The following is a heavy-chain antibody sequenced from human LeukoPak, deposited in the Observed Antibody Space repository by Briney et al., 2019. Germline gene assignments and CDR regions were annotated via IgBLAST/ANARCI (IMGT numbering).Heavy chain of an antibody. V-gene: IGHV3-48*03. CDR3: AELGITMIGGV. Sequence: GGSLRLPCAASGFTFSSYEMNWVRQAPGKGLEWVSYISSSGSTIYYADSVRGRFTISRDNAKNSLYLQMNSLRAEDTAVYYCAELGITMIGGVWGKGTTVTISS. D-gene: IGHD3-10*02. J-gene: IGHJ6*04. CDR1: GFTFSSYE. CDR2: ISSSGSTI.